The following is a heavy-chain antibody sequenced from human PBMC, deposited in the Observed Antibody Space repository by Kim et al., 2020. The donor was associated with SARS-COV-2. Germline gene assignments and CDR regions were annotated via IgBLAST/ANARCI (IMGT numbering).Heavy chain of an antibody. CDR3: TRGPRSGSYAY. CDR1: GFTFGDYA. CDR2: IRSKGYGGTT. D-gene: IGHD1-26*01. J-gene: IGHJ4*02. V-gene: IGHV3-49*03. Sequence: GGSLRLSCTTSGFTFGDYAMSWFRQAPGKGLEWVASIRSKGYGGTTEYAASVKGRFAISRDDSKSIAYLQMDSLKIEDTALYYCTRGPRSGSYAYWGQGT.